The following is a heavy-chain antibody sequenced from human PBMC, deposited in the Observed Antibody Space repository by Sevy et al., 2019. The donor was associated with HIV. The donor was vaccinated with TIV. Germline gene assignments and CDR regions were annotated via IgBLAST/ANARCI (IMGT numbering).Heavy chain of an antibody. D-gene: IGHD4-17*01. CDR2: IYDTGNT. J-gene: IGHJ3*02. CDR3: ARDGGTMTTPGSFDI. V-gene: IGHV4-30-2*01. Sequence: SETQSLTCAVSGVSISSGAYSWNWIRQPPGKGLEWIGYIYDTGNTYYNPSLKSRITISLDRSKNQFSLRLSSVTAADTAVYFCARDGGTMTTPGSFDIWGQGTMVTVSS. CDR1: GVSISSGAYS.